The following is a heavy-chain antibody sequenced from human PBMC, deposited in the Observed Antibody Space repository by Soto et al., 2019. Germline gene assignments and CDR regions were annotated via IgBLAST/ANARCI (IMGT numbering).Heavy chain of an antibody. CDR3: ARDEVVPAAMGAFDI. V-gene: IGHV3-11*01. CDR2: ISSSGSTI. Sequence: GGSLRLSCAASGFTFSDYYMSWIRQAPGKGLEWVSYISSSGSTIYYADSVKGRFTISRDNAKNSLYLQMNSLRAEDTAVYYCARDEVVPAAMGAFDIWGQGTMVTVSS. J-gene: IGHJ3*02. D-gene: IGHD2-2*01. CDR1: GFTFSDYY.